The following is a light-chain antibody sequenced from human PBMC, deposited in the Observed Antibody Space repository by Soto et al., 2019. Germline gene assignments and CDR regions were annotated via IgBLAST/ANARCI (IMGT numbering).Light chain of an antibody. CDR1: QSVSSY. J-gene: IGKJ1*01. Sequence: EIVLTQSPATLSLSPGERATLSCRASQSVSSYLAWYQQKPGQPPRLLIYDASNRATGIPARFSGSGSGTDFTLTISDLEPADFGLYYCQQRLNWPPGFGQGTKVDI. CDR2: DAS. CDR3: QQRLNWPPG. V-gene: IGKV3-11*01.